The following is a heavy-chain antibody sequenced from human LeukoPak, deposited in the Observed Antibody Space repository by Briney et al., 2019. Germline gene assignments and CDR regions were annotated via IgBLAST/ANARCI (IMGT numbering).Heavy chain of an antibody. Sequence: SETLSLTCTVSGYSISSGYYWGWIRQPPGKGLEWIGSIYHSGSTYYNPSLKSRVTISVDKSKNQFSLKLSSVTAADTAVYYCARGIAAAGPFDYWGQGALVTVSS. D-gene: IGHD6-13*01. J-gene: IGHJ4*02. CDR1: GYSISSGYY. CDR3: ARGIAAAGPFDY. CDR2: IYHSGST. V-gene: IGHV4-38-2*02.